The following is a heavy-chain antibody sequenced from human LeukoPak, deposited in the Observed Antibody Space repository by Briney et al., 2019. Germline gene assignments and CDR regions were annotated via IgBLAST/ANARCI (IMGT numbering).Heavy chain of an antibody. CDR3: ARETEGGYENYFDY. CDR2: IHPSTGNP. D-gene: IGHD5-12*01. V-gene: IGHV7-4-1*02. Sequence: GASVKVSCKASGYGFTNYAMNWVRQAPGQGLEWMGWIHPSTGNPTYAQGFTGRFVFSLDTSVSTAYLQISSLKAEDTAVYYCARETEGGYENYFDYWGQGTLVTVSS. J-gene: IGHJ4*02. CDR1: GYGFTNYA.